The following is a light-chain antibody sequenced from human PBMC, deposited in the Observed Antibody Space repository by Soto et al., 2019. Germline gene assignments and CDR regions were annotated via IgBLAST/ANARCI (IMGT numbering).Light chain of an antibody. Sequence: QLVLTQSPSASASLGASVKLTCTLRSLHSNDAIAWHQQQPEKGPRYLMKVNSGGSHIKGDGIPDRFSGSSSGAERYLFISSLQSEDEADYYCQTWGTGSAIVVFGGGTQLTVL. J-gene: IGLJ7*01. CDR2: VNSGGSH. CDR3: QTWGTGSAIVV. CDR1: SLHSNDA. V-gene: IGLV4-69*01.